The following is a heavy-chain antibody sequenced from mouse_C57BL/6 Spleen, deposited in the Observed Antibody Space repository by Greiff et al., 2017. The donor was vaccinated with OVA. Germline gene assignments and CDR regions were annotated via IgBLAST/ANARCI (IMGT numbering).Heavy chain of an antibody. Sequence: QVQLQQSDAELGKPGASVKISCKVSGYTFTDHTIHWMKQRPEQGLEWIGYIYPRDGSTKYNEKFKGKATLTADKSSSTAYMQLNSLTSEDSAVYFCARVYYDYDGDWYFDVWGTGTTVTVSS. V-gene: IGHV1-78*01. D-gene: IGHD2-4*01. CDR1: GYTFTDHT. J-gene: IGHJ1*03. CDR3: ARVYYDYDGDWYFDV. CDR2: IYPRDGST.